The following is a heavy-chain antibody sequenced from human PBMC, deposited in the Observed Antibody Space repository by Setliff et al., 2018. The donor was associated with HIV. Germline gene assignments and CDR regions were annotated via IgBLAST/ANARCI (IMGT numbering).Heavy chain of an antibody. D-gene: IGHD6-13*01. CDR3: ARDIQAAGTGWFDP. CDR2: IDHSGST. V-gene: IGHV4-38-2*02. Sequence: SETLSLTCAVSGYSISSGYYWGWIRQPPGKGLEWIGSIDHSGSTYYNPSLKSRVTISLDTSKNQFSLKLSSVTAADTAVYYCARDIQAAGTGWFDPWGQGTLVTVSS. J-gene: IGHJ5*02. CDR1: GYSISSGYY.